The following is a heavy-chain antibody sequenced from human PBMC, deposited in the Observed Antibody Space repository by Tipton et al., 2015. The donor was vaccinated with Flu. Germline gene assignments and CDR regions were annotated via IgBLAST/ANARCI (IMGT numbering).Heavy chain of an antibody. V-gene: IGHV4-59*01. J-gene: IGHJ4*02. CDR1: GGSISSYY. CDR3: ARGITGTADDY. D-gene: IGHD1-20*01. Sequence: TLSLTCTVSGGSISSYYWSWIRQPPGKGLEWIGYIYYSGSTNYNPSLKSRVTISVDTSKNQFSLKLSSVTAADTAVYYCARGITGTADDYWGQGTLVPVSS. CDR2: IYYSGST.